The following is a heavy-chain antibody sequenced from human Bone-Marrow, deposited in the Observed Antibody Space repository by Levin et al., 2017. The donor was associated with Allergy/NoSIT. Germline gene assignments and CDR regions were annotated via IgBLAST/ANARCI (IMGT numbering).Heavy chain of an antibody. J-gene: IGHJ4*02. D-gene: IGHD3-9*01. Sequence: SETLSLTCTVSGGSISSGSYYWSWIRQPAGKGLEWIGRIYTSGSTNYNPSLKSRVTISVDTSKNQFSLKLSSVTAADTAVYYCARAGDILTGYYGGHGYWGQGTLVTVSS. CDR2: IYTSGST. V-gene: IGHV4-61*02. CDR3: ARAGDILTGYYGGHGY. CDR1: GGSISSGSYY.